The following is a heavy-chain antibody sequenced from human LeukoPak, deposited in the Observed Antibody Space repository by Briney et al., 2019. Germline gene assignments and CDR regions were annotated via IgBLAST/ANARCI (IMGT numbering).Heavy chain of an antibody. V-gene: IGHV1-18*01. J-gene: IGHJ4*02. Sequence: GASVKVSCKASGYTITSYGINWVRQAPGQGLEWMGWISGYNGNTNYAQKLQGRVTMTTDTSSSTAYMELRSLRSDDTAVYYCARGYCSGGSCYYGAYYFDYWGQGTLVTVST. D-gene: IGHD2-15*01. CDR3: ARGYCSGGSCYYGAYYFDY. CDR2: ISGYNGNT. CDR1: GYTITSYG.